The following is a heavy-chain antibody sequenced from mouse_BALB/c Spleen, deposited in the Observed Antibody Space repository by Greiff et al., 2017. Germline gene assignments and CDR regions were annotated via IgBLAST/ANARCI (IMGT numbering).Heavy chain of an antibody. D-gene: IGHD1-1*01. V-gene: IGHV1S56*01. CDR2: IYPGDGST. J-gene: IGHJ4*01. CDR3: ARALYYYGSNYAMDY. Sequence: VQLQQSGPELVKPGASVKMSCKASGYTFTSYYIHWVKQRPGQGLEWIGWIYPGDGSTKYNEKFKGKTTLTADKSSSTAYMLLSSLTSEDSAIYFCARALYYYGSNYAMDYWGQGTSVTVSS. CDR1: GYTFTSYY.